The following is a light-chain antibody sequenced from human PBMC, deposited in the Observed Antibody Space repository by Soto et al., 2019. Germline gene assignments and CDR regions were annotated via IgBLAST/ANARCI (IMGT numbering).Light chain of an antibody. J-gene: IGKJ5*01. V-gene: IGKV3-11*01. CDR2: EAL. Sequence: ETVVTRSPATLSLYPGERATLSCRASRSISTYLAWYQQKPGQAPRLLIYEALNRATGIPARFSGSGSGTDFTLTISRLEPEDFAVYYCQQSGSSSITFGQGTRLEI. CDR1: RSISTY. CDR3: QQSGSSSIT.